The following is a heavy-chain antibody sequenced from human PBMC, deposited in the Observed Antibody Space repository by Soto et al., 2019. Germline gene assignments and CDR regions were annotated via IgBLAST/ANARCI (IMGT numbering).Heavy chain of an antibody. V-gene: IGHV3-21*01. CDR3: ARDIAVEMATICDY. Sequence: VQLVESGGGLVKPGGSLRLSCAASGFTFSSYSMNWVRQAPGKGLEWVSSISSSSSYIYYADSVKGRFTISRDNAKNSLYLQMNSLRAEDTAVYYCARDIAVEMATICDYWGQGTLVTVSS. CDR1: GFTFSSYS. J-gene: IGHJ4*02. D-gene: IGHD5-12*01. CDR2: ISSSSSYI.